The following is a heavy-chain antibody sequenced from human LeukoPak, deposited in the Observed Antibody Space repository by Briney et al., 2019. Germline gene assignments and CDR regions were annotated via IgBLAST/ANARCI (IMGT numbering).Heavy chain of an antibody. Sequence: PGGSLRLSCAASGFTFSSYAMHWVRQAPGKGLEYVSAINSNGGSTYYADSVKGRFTISRDNSKNTLYLQMGSLRAEDMAVYYCARSHSRSYYDFWGQGPLVTVSS. CDR3: ARSHSRSYYDF. V-gene: IGHV3-64*02. CDR1: GFTFSSYA. CDR2: INSNGGST. J-gene: IGHJ4*02.